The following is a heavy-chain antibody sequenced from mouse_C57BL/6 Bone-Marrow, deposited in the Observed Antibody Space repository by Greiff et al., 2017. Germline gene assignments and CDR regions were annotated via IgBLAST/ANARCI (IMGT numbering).Heavy chain of an antibody. CDR2: IDPGYGDT. Sequence: VQLKESGAELVRPGASVKLSCTASGFNIKDDYMHWVKQRPEQGLEWIGWIDPGYGDTEYASNFQGKATITADPSSNTAYLQLSSLTSEDTAVYYCTTLGGYYFDYWGQGTTLTVSS. CDR3: TTLGGYYFDY. J-gene: IGHJ2*01. V-gene: IGHV14-4*01. CDR1: GFNIKDDY. D-gene: IGHD4-1*01.